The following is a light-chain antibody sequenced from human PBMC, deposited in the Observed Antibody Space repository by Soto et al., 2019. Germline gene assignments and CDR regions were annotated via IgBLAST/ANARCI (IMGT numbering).Light chain of an antibody. V-gene: IGKV3-20*01. Sequence: EIVLTQSPGTLSLSPGERATLSCSASHSVSSSYLAWYQQKPGQAPRLLIYGASSRATGIPDRFSGSGSGTDFTLTISRLETEDFAVYYCQQYGSSGYTFGQGTKLEIK. CDR1: HSVSSSY. CDR3: QQYGSSGYT. CDR2: GAS. J-gene: IGKJ2*01.